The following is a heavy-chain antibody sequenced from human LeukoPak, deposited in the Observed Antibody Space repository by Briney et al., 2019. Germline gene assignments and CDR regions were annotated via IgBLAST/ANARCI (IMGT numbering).Heavy chain of an antibody. J-gene: IGHJ4*02. Sequence: GGSLRLSCAASGFTFSSYGMSWVRQAPGKGLEWVSSISSSSSYIYYADSVKGRFTISRDNAKNSLYLQMNSLRAEDTAVYYCARDSLTRFGYYDSSGYYSHLDYWGQGTLVTVSS. CDR2: ISSSSSYI. CDR3: ARDSLTRFGYYDSSGYYSHLDY. D-gene: IGHD3-22*01. CDR1: GFTFSSYG. V-gene: IGHV3-21*01.